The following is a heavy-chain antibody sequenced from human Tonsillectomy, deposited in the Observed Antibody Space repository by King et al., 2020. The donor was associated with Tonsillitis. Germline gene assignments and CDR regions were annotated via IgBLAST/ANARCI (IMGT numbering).Heavy chain of an antibody. V-gene: IGHV3-53*01. CDR1: GFTVSSNY. CDR3: ARVVPAANFDF. D-gene: IGHD2-2*01. CDR2: IYSGGST. J-gene: IGHJ4*02. Sequence: VQLVESGGGLIQPGRSLRLSCAASGFTVSSNYMSWVRQAPGKGLEWVSVIYSGGSTNYADSVKGRFTISRDNSKNTLYLQLNFLRAEDTAVYYCARVVPAANFDFWGQGTLVTGSS.